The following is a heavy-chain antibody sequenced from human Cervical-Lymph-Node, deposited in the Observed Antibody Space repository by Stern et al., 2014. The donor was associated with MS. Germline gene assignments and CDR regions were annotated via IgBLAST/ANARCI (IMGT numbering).Heavy chain of an antibody. D-gene: IGHD6-19*01. Sequence: MQLVESGGGLVKPGGSLRLSCAASGFTFSDYYMSWIRQAPGKGLEWVSYISSSSSYTNYADSVKGRFTISRDNAKNSLYLQMNSLRAEDTAVYYCASLIAVADFDYWGQGTLVTVSS. CDR1: GFTFSDYY. CDR2: ISSSSSYT. J-gene: IGHJ4*02. CDR3: ASLIAVADFDY. V-gene: IGHV3-11*06.